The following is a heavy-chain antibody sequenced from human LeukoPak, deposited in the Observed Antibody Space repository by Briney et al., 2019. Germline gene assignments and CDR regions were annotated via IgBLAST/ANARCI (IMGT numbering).Heavy chain of an antibody. CDR3: ARADCGGDCYLDY. D-gene: IGHD2-21*01. J-gene: IGHJ4*02. CDR1: GGSISSGSYY. V-gene: IGHV4-61*01. Sequence: SQTLSLTCTVSGGSISSGSYYWSWIRQPPGKGLEWIGYIYYSGSTNYNPSLKSRVTISVDTSKNQFSLKLSSVTAADTAVYYCARADCGGDCYLDYWGQGTLVTVSS. CDR2: IYYSGST.